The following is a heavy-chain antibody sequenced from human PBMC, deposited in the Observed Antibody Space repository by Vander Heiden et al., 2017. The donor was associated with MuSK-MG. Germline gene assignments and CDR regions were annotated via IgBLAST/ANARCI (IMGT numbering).Heavy chain of an antibody. J-gene: IGHJ3*02. CDR3: ARGSKGRWAGGDAFDI. CDR2: IYPGDSDT. CDR1: GYSFTSYW. D-gene: IGHD3-10*01. Sequence: EVQLVQSGAEVNKPGESLKISCKGSGYSFTSYWIGWVRQMPGKGLEWMGIIYPGDSDTRYRPSFQGQVTIPGDKANSTAYLPGRSPKASDTAMYYRARGSKGRWAGGDAFDIWGQGTMVTVSS. V-gene: IGHV5-51*01.